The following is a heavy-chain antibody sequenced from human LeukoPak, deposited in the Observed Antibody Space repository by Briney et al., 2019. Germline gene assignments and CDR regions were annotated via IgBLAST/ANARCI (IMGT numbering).Heavy chain of an antibody. J-gene: IGHJ4*02. D-gene: IGHD2-2*02. CDR3: APILLVPAAIDY. CDR2: IYYSGST. Sequence: SQTLSLTCTVSGGSVSSTDYYWSWIRQPPGKGLEWIGYIYYSGSTNYNPSLKSRVSISADTSKNQFTLKLNSVTAADTAVYYCAPILLVPAAIDYWGQGTLVTVSS. CDR1: GGSVSSTDYY. V-gene: IGHV4-30-4*01.